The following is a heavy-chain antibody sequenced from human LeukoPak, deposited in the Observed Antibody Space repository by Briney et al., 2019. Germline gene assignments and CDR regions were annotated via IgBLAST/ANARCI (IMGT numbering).Heavy chain of an antibody. CDR2: ISGSGGST. Sequence: GGSLRLSCAASGFTFSSYAMSWVRQAPGKGLGWVSAISGSGGSTYYADSVKGRFTISRDNSENTLYLQMNSLRAEDTAVYYCANGRGRYGSAAFDPWGQGTLVTVSS. CDR1: GFTFSSYA. V-gene: IGHV3-23*01. J-gene: IGHJ5*02. D-gene: IGHD3-10*01. CDR3: ANGRGRYGSAAFDP.